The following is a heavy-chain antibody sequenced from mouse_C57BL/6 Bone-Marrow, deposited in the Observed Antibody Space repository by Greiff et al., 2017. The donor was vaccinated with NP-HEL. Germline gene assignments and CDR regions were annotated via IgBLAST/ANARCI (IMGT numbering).Heavy chain of an antibody. CDR3: ARRDYDYDDGAMDY. V-gene: IGHV5-6*02. Sequence: EVKLMESGGDLVKPGGSLKLSCAASGFTFSSYGMSWVRQTPDKRLEWVATISSGGSYTYYPDSVKGRFTISRDNAKNTLYLQMSSLKSEDTAMYYCARRDYDYDDGAMDYWGQGTSVTVSS. J-gene: IGHJ4*01. CDR1: GFTFSSYG. CDR2: ISSGGSYT. D-gene: IGHD2-4*01.